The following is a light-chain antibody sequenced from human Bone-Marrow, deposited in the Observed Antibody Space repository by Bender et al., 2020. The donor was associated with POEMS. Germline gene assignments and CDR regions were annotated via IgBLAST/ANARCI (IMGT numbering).Light chain of an antibody. CDR3: SSYTTSTTRVI. CDR2: SDN. CDR1: SSNIGSNS. Sequence: QSVLTQPPSASGTPGQRVTIYCSGSSSNIGSNSLYWYQQVPGTAPKLLIYSDNQRPSGVPDRFSGSKSGTSASLAITGLQAEDEADYYCSSYTTSTTRVIFGGGTKLTVL. V-gene: IGLV1-44*01. J-gene: IGLJ2*01.